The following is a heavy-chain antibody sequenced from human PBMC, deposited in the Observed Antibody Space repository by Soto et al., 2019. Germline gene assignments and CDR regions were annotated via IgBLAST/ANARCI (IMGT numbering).Heavy chain of an antibody. CDR2: ISGSGGST. Sequence: GSLRLSCAASGFTFSSYAMSWVRQAPGKGLEWVSAISGSGGSTYYADSVKGRFTISRDNSKNTLYLQMNSLRAEDTAVYYCAKAQPRLRFLEWDIEYAFDIWGQGTMVTVSS. D-gene: IGHD3-3*01. J-gene: IGHJ3*02. V-gene: IGHV3-23*01. CDR1: GFTFSSYA. CDR3: AKAQPRLRFLEWDIEYAFDI.